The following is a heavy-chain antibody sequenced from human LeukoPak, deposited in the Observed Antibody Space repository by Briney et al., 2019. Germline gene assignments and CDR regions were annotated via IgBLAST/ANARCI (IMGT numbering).Heavy chain of an antibody. J-gene: IGHJ4*02. D-gene: IGHD1-14*01. CDR1: GYTFTGYY. CDR2: INPNSGGT. CDR3: ARSPLRVGTIIDY. Sequence: ASVKVSCKASGYTFTGYYMHWVRQAPGRGLEWMGWINPNSGGTNYAQKFQGRVTMSRDTSMTTAYMELTRLISDDTAVYYCARSPLRVGTIIDYWGQGTLVTVSS. V-gene: IGHV1-2*02.